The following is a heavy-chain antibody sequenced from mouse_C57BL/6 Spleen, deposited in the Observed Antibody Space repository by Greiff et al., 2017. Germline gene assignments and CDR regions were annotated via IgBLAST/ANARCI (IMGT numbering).Heavy chain of an antibody. CDR2: ISGGGGNT. J-gene: IGHJ2*01. D-gene: IGHD1-1*01. CDR1: GFTFSSYT. Sequence: EVKLVESGGGLVKPGASLKLSCAASGFTFSSYTMSWVRQTPEKRLEWVATISGGGGNTYYPDSVKGRFTISRDNAKNTLYLQMSRLRSEDTALYDCARHHGSSFYFDYWGQGTTLTVSS. V-gene: IGHV5-9*01. CDR3: ARHHGSSFYFDY.